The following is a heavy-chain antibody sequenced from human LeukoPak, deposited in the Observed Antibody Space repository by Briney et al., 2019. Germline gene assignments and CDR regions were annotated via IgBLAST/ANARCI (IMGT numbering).Heavy chain of an antibody. J-gene: IGHJ2*01. CDR1: GYSISSVYY. V-gene: IGHV4-4*07. CDR3: ARLIGYYDSLTSYYNVFCDL. Sequence: SETLSLTCTVSGYSISSVYYGSCIRQPAGKGLEWIGQIYNSENTNYNPSLTSRVSMSVDTYKNQFSLELSSVSAADTAAYYCARLIGYYDSLTSYYNVFCDLWGRSTLVTVSS. CDR2: IYNSENT. D-gene: IGHD3-9*01.